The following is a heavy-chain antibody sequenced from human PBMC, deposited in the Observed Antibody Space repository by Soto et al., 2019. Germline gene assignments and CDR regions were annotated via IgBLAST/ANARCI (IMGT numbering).Heavy chain of an antibody. D-gene: IGHD3-3*01. J-gene: IGHJ4*01. CDR2: ISAYNGNT. CDR3: AIDVKRFVEWPHFDY. CDR1: GYTFTSYG. V-gene: IGHV1-18*01. Sequence: ASVKGSCKASGYTFTSYGISWVRQAPGQGLEWMGWISAYNGNTNYAQKLQGRVTMTTDTSTSTAYMELRSLRSDDTAVYYCAIDVKRFVEWPHFDYRGQGTLVPVSS.